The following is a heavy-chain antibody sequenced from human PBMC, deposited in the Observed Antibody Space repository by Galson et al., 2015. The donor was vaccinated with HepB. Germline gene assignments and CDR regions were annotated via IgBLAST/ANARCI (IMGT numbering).Heavy chain of an antibody. CDR1: GYTFTSYD. CDR2: MNPNSGNT. Sequence: SVKVSCKASGYTFTSYDINWVRQATGQGLEWMGWMNPNSGNTGYAQKFQGRVTMTRNTSISTAYMELSSLRSEDTAVYYCAWTYYDFWSGYFYFDYWGQGTLVTVSS. D-gene: IGHD3-3*01. J-gene: IGHJ4*02. CDR3: AWTYYDFWSGYFYFDY. V-gene: IGHV1-8*01.